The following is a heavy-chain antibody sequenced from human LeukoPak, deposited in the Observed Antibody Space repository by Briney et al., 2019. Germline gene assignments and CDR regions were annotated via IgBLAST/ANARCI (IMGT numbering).Heavy chain of an antibody. D-gene: IGHD6-6*01. J-gene: IGHJ5*02. CDR2: IYYSGST. Sequence: SETLSLTCTVSGGSISSGSYYWSWIRQPAGKGLEWIGYIYYSGSTYYNPSLKSRVTISVDTSKNQFSLKLSSVTAADTAVYYCARVRISIAARPIEFDPWGQGTLVTVSS. CDR1: GGSISSGSYY. CDR3: ARVRISIAARPIEFDP. V-gene: IGHV4-30-4*08.